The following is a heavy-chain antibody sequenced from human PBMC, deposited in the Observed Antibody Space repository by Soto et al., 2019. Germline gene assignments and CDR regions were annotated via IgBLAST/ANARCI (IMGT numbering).Heavy chain of an antibody. CDR1: GYTFTSYY. D-gene: IGHD2-15*01. CDR2: INPSGGST. J-gene: IGHJ3*02. CDR3: AREYFCCCSCSLVSPLDI. Sequence: ASVKVSCKASGYTFTSYYMHWVRQAPGQGLEWMGIINPSGGSTSYAQKFQGRVTMTRDTPTSTVYMELSSLRSEDTAVYYCAREYFCCCSCSLVSPLDIWGQGTMVP. V-gene: IGHV1-46*01.